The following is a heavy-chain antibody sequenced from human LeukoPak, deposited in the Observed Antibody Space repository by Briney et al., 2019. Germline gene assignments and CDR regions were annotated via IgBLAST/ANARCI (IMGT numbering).Heavy chain of an antibody. CDR1: GFTFSNYG. CDR2: LSSGGINK. D-gene: IGHD2-15*01. J-gene: IGHJ4*02. V-gene: IGHV3-30*03. Sequence: GRSLRLSCAVSGFTFSNYGVHWVRQAPGKGLEWVALLSSGGINKHYADSVKGRFIISRDNSMNPLYLQMNSLRVEDTAVYYCARDHAGSGRAFDNWGQGTLVTVSS. CDR3: ARDHAGSGRAFDN.